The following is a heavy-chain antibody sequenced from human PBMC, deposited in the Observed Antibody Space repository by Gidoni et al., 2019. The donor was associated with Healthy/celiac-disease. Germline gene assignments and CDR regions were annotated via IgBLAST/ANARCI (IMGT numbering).Heavy chain of an antibody. D-gene: IGHD4-17*01. Sequence: QVQLVQSGAAVKKPGASVKVSCKASGYTFTSYYMHWVRQAPGQGLEWMGIINPSGGSTSYAQKFQGRVTMTRDTSTSTVYMELSSLRSEDTAVYYCATSGLRAWFDPWGQGTLVTVSS. CDR3: ATSGLRAWFDP. J-gene: IGHJ5*02. CDR1: GYTFTSYY. V-gene: IGHV1-46*01. CDR2: INPSGGST.